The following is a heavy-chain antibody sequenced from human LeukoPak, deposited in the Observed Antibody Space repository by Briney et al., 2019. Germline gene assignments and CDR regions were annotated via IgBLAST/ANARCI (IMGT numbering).Heavy chain of an antibody. D-gene: IGHD3-10*01. CDR3: TTLYGSGSYYKYYYFDY. J-gene: IGHJ4*02. Sequence: PGGSLRLSCAASGFTFSNAWVSWVRQAPGKGLEWVGRIKSKTDGGTTDYAAPVKGRFTISRDDSKNTLYLQMNSLRTEDTAVYYCTTLYGSGSYYKYYYFDYWGQGTLVTVSS. CDR1: GFTFSNAW. V-gene: IGHV3-15*01. CDR2: IKSKTDGGTT.